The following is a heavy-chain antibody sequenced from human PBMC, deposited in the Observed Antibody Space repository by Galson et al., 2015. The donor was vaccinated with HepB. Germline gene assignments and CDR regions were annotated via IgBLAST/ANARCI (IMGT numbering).Heavy chain of an antibody. CDR1: GFTFSSYD. V-gene: IGHV3-23*01. D-gene: IGHD1-26*01. J-gene: IGHJ6*02. CDR3: AREAVGAIRGYYYGMDV. CDR2: IRPNGGST. Sequence: SLRLSCAASGFTFSSYDMNWVRQAPGKGLEWVSDIRPNGGSTYYADSVKGRFTISRDNSKSTLYLQMNSLRAEDTAVYYCAREAVGAIRGYYYGMDVWGQGTTVTVSS.